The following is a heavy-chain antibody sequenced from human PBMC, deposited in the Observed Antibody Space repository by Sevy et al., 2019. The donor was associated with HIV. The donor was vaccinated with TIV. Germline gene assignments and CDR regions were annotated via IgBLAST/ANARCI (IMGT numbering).Heavy chain of an antibody. Sequence: GGSLRLSCTASGLSVSRNYLSWVRQAPGKGLEWVSVIYAGGSTYYADSVKGRFTVSRVKAKNTLYYQMNSLRADDTAVYYCASQLGIGAFDIWGQGTMVTVSS. V-gene: IGHV3-53*01. CDR3: ASQLGIGAFDI. D-gene: IGHD7-27*01. CDR2: IYAGGST. J-gene: IGHJ3*02. CDR1: GLSVSRNY.